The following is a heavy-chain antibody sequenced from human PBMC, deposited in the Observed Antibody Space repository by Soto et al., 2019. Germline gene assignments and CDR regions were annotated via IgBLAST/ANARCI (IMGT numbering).Heavy chain of an antibody. CDR2: INHSGST. CDR1: GGSFSGYY. Sequence: QVQLQQWGAGLLKPSETLSLTCAVYGGSFSGYYWSWIRQPPGKGLEWIGEINHSGSTNYNPSLDSRATIPVHTSKNHFSRKLTALTAADTAGYYVARGPRILLWFGEPTPFDYWGQGTLVTVSS. J-gene: IGHJ4*02. CDR3: ARGPRILLWFGEPTPFDY. D-gene: IGHD3-10*01. V-gene: IGHV4-34*01.